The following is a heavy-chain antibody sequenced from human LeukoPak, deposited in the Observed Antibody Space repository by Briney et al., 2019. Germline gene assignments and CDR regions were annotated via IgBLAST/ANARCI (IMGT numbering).Heavy chain of an antibody. CDR3: AKDLLWFGDLDP. D-gene: IGHD3-10*01. J-gene: IGHJ5*02. Sequence: GGSLRLSCAASGFTFSSYAMSWVRQAPGKGLEWVSAISGSGGSTYYADSVKGRFTISRDNSKNTLYLQMDSLRAEDTAVYYCAKDLLWFGDLDPWGQGTLVTVSS. CDR1: GFTFSSYA. V-gene: IGHV3-23*01. CDR2: ISGSGGST.